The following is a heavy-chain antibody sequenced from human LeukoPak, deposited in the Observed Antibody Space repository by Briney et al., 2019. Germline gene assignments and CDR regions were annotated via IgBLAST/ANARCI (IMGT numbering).Heavy chain of an antibody. CDR3: ARQGYSSGWSPVYYMDV. CDR1: GGSISSHY. V-gene: IGHV4-59*08. J-gene: IGHJ6*03. Sequence: PSETLSLTCTVSGGSISSHYWSWIRQPPGKGLEWIGYIYYSGSTNYNPSLKSRVTISVDTSKNQFSLKLSSVTAADTAVYYCARQGYSSGWSPVYYMDVWGKGTTVTVSS. CDR2: IYYSGST. D-gene: IGHD6-19*01.